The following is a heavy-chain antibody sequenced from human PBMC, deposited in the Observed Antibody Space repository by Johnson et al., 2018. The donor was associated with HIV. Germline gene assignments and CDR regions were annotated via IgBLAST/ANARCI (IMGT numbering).Heavy chain of an antibody. CDR2: ISYDGSNK. J-gene: IGHJ3*02. Sequence: QVQLVESGGGVVQPGRSLRLSCAASGFTFSSYGMHWVRQAPGKGLEWVAVISYDGSNKYYADSVKGRFTISRDNSKNTLYLKMNSLRAEDTAVYYCTTTNLELMDDAFDIWGQGTMVTVSS. V-gene: IGHV3-30*03. CDR3: TTTNLELMDDAFDI. D-gene: IGHD1-7*01. CDR1: GFTFSSYG.